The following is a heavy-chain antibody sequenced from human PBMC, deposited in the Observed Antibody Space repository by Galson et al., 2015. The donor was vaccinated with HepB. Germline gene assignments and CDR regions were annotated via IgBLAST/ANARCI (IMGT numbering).Heavy chain of an antibody. CDR2: ISGSGGTT. Sequence: SLRLSCAASGFTFSNYVMNWVRQAPGKGPEWVSSISGSGGTTYAASVVGRFTISRDNSKNTLFLRMESLRAEDTAVYSCAKQDAFGDYVWFGPWGRGTLVTVSS. V-gene: IGHV3-23*01. J-gene: IGHJ5*02. CDR1: GFTFSNYV. D-gene: IGHD4-17*01. CDR3: AKQDAFGDYVWFGP.